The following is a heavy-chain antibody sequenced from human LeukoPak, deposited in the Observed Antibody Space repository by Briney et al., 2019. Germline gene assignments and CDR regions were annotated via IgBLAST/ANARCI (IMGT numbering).Heavy chain of an antibody. V-gene: IGHV5-51*01. J-gene: IGHJ6*03. CDR2: IYPGDSDT. D-gene: IGHD3-3*01. Sequence: GESLKISCKGSGYSFTSYWIGWVRQMPGKGLEWMGIIYPGDSDTRYSPSFQGQVTISADKSISTAYLQWSSLKASDTTMYYCARQIFGVVPNYYMDVWGKGTTVTVSS. CDR3: ARQIFGVVPNYYMDV. CDR1: GYSFTSYW.